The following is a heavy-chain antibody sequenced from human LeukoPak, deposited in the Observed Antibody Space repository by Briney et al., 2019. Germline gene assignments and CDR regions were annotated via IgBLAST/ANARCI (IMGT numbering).Heavy chain of an antibody. J-gene: IGHJ5*02. Sequence: GNSLKISCKGSGYTFSSFRIGWVRQVPGEGLEWMGSIYPRNSEATYSPSFQGHVTISADTSISTAYLPWRGLKASDSAIYYCARGVGASDNWFDPWGQGTLVIVSS. V-gene: IGHV5-51*01. D-gene: IGHD1-26*01. CDR3: ARGVGASDNWFDP. CDR2: IYPRNSEA. CDR1: GYTFSSFR.